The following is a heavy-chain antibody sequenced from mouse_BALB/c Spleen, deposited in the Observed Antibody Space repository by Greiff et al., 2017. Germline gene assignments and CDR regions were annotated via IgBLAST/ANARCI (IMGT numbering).Heavy chain of an antibody. J-gene: IGHJ2*01. D-gene: IGHD3-3*01. V-gene: IGHV3-2*02. CDR2: ISYSGST. CDR1: GYSITSDYA. CDR3: ATGTGFDY. Sequence: EVQLQESGPGLVKPSQSLSLTCTVTGYSITSDYAWNWIRQFPGNKLEWMGYISYSGSTSYNPSLKSRISITRDTSKNQFFLQLNSVTTEDTATYYCATGTGFDYWGQGTTLTVSS.